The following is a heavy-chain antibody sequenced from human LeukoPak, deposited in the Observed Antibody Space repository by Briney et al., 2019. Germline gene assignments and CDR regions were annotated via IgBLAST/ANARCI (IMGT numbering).Heavy chain of an antibody. D-gene: IGHD2-15*01. CDR1: GFTFDDYA. V-gene: IGHV3-9*01. CDR3: VKDIASVVYCSGGTCYFDY. J-gene: IGHJ4*02. CDR2: VSWNSRNNM. Sequence: GGSLRLSCVASGFTFDDYAMHWVRQAPGKGLEWVAGVSWNSRNNMGYADSVKGRFTISRDNAKNSVYLQMNSLRAEVTALYYCVKDIASVVYCSGGTCYFDYWGQGTLVIVSS.